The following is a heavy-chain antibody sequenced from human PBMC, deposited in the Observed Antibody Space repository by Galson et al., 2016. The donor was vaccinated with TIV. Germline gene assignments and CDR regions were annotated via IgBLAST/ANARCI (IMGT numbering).Heavy chain of an antibody. CDR3: ARDRVVDATYYYYYYGMDV. CDR2: ISDGGKT. J-gene: IGHJ6*02. V-gene: IGHV3-66*01. CDR1: GISVNINY. Sequence: SLRLSCAASGISVNINYMTWVRQAPGKGLGWVSLISDGGKTYYRDSVKGRFTISRDNSKNTLYLQMNSLRLEDTAIYYCARDRVVDATYYYYYYGMDVWGQGTAVTVSS. D-gene: IGHD2-15*01.